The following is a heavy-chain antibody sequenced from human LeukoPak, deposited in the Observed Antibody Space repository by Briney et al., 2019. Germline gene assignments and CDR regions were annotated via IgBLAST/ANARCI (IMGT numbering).Heavy chain of an antibody. D-gene: IGHD3-10*01. CDR2: IYYSGST. J-gene: IGHJ4*02. CDR1: GGSISGSYYY. Sequence: SETLSLTCTVSGGSISGSYYYWAWIRQPPGKGLEWIGSIYYSGSTYYNPSLKSRVTISVDTSKNQFSLKLTSVTAADTAVYSCARFYYGSGSYPVWGQGTLVTVSS. CDR3: ARFYYGSGSYPV. V-gene: IGHV4-39*01.